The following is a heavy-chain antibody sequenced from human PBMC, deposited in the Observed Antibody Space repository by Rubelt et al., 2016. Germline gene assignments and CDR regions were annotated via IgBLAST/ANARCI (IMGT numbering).Heavy chain of an antibody. Sequence: QVQLVQSGAEVKKPGASVKVSCRASGYTFTSYGISWVRQAPGQGLEWMGWISAYNGNKNSARKLQGRCTMTTDTSTSTAYIELRSLRSDDTAGYYCARDQRSETFDYWGQGTLVTVSS. CDR3: ARDQRSETFDY. V-gene: IGHV1-18*01. J-gene: IGHJ4*02. CDR1: GYTFTSYG. CDR2: ISAYNGNK. D-gene: IGHD6-25*01.